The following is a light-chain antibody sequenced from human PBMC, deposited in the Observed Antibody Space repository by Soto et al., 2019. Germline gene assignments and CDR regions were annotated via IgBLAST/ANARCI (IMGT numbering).Light chain of an antibody. V-gene: IGKV1-5*03. CDR2: KAS. CDR3: QQRNSWPPIT. CDR1: DNIGRW. J-gene: IGKJ5*01. Sequence: IQITQSPSTLSASIVARFAITCATSDNIGRWVAWYQQKPGKAPKLLIYKASTLETGAPSRFAGSGSGTGFTLTITRLQPDDFALYYCQQRNSWPPITFGQGTRLEIK.